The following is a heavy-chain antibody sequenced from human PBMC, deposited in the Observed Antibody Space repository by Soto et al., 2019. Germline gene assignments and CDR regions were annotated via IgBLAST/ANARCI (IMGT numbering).Heavy chain of an antibody. CDR2: IIPILGIA. Sequence: QVQLVQSGAEVKKPGSSVKVSCKASGGTFSSYTISWVRQAPGQGLEWMGRIIPILGIANYAQKFQGRVTITADKSTSTAYMQLSSLRSEDTAVYYCARDRGDGGVNYWGQGTLVTVSS. V-gene: IGHV1-69*08. CDR3: ARDRGDGGVNY. CDR1: GGTFSSYT. J-gene: IGHJ4*02. D-gene: IGHD2-21*02.